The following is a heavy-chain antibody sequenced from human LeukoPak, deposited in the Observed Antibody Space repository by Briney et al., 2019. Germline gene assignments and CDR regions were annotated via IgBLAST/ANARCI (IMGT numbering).Heavy chain of an antibody. Sequence: PGGSLRLSCAASGFSFDDYAMHWVRQAPGKGLEWVSLTRGDGGSTYYADAVKGRFTISRDNGKKSLYLQMDSLGTEDTALYYCAKTRRDGYTYDYWGQGTLVTVSS. V-gene: IGHV3-43*02. D-gene: IGHD5-24*01. CDR2: TRGDGGST. CDR3: AKTRRDGYTYDY. J-gene: IGHJ4*02. CDR1: GFSFDDYA.